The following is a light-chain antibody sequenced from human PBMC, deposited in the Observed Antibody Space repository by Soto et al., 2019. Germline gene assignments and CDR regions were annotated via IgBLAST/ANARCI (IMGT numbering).Light chain of an antibody. Sequence: EIVLTQSPATLSLSPGERATLSCRASQSVRSSLAWYQQKPGQAPRLLIYGASNRATGIPDRFSGSGSGTDFTLTISRLEPEDFAVYYCQQYHISPITFGQGTRLET. CDR2: GAS. CDR3: QQYHISPIT. J-gene: IGKJ5*01. CDR1: QSVRSS. V-gene: IGKV3-20*01.